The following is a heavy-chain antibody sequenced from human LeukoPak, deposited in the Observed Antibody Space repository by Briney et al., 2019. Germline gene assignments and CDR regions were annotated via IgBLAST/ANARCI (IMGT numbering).Heavy chain of an antibody. J-gene: IGHJ4*02. Sequence: GGSLRLSCAASGFTFSSYSMNWVRQAPGKGLEWVSSIRSSSSYIYYADSVKGRFTISRDNAKNSLYLQMNSLRAEDTAVYYCARDPRGGIVGATFRSLNYWGQGTLVTVSS. D-gene: IGHD1-26*01. CDR3: ARDPRGGIVGATFRSLNY. CDR1: GFTFSSYS. V-gene: IGHV3-21*01. CDR2: IRSSSSYI.